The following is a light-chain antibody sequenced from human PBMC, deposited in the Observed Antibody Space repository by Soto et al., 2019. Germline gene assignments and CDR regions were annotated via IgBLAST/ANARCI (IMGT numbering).Light chain of an antibody. CDR2: QDT. CDR3: QAWDSGTPVV. Sequence: SYELTQPPSVSVSPGQTASITCSGDKLGDKYACWYQQKPGQSPVLVIYQDTKRPAGIPERFSGSNSGNTATLTISGTQAMDEADYYCQAWDSGTPVVFGGGTTLTVL. V-gene: IGLV3-1*01. CDR1: KLGDKY. J-gene: IGLJ2*01.